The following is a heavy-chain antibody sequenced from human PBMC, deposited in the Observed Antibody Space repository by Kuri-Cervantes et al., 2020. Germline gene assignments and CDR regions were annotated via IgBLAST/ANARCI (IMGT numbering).Heavy chain of an antibody. J-gene: IGHJ4*02. Sequence: GESLKISCAASGFTFTNYWMSWVRQAPGKGLEWVASIKQDGSEKYSLDSVRGRFTFSRDNAKNSLYLQMNSLRAEDTAVYYCARDGKREYYDILTGHYGFDYWGQGTLVTVSS. CDR1: GFTFTNYW. V-gene: IGHV3-7*01. D-gene: IGHD3-9*01. CDR3: ARDGKREYYDILTGHYGFDY. CDR2: IKQDGSEK.